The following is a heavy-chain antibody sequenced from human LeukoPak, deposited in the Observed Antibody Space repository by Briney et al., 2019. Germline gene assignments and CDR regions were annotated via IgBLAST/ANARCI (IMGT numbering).Heavy chain of an antibody. CDR3: ARDYYDSSGVDY. J-gene: IGHJ4*02. Sequence: PGGSLRLSCAASGFTFSSYWVHWVRQAPGKGLVWVSRINSDGSSTSYADSVKGRFTISRDNAKNTLYLQMNSLRAEDTAVYYCARDYYDSSGVDYWGQGTLVTVSS. V-gene: IGHV3-74*01. CDR2: INSDGSST. D-gene: IGHD3-22*01. CDR1: GFTFSSYW.